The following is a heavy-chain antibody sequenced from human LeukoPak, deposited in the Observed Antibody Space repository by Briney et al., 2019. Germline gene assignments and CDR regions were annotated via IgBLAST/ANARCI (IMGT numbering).Heavy chain of an antibody. CDR2: ISAYNGNT. J-gene: IGHJ3*02. V-gene: IGHV1-18*01. Sequence: GASVKVSCKASGYTFTSYGISWVRQAPGQGLEWMGWISAYNGNTNHAQKLQGRDTMTTDTSTNTAYMELRSRRSDDTAVYYCARRPITGTTRDAFDIWGQGTMVTVSS. CDR1: GYTFTSYG. CDR3: ARRPITGTTRDAFDI. D-gene: IGHD1-7*01.